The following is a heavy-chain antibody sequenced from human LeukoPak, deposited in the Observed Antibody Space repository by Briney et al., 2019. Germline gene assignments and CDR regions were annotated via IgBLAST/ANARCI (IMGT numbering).Heavy chain of an antibody. CDR1: GFTFSSYS. CDR3: ARARYYDFWSGSNQQGGMDV. D-gene: IGHD3-3*01. J-gene: IGHJ6*02. V-gene: IGHV3-21*01. CDR2: ISSSSSYI. Sequence: PGGSLRLSCAASGFTFSSYSMNWVRQAPGKGLEWVSSISSSSSYIYYADSVKGRFTISRDNAKNSLYLQMHSLRAEDTAVYYCARARYYDFWSGSNQQGGMDVWGQGTTVTVSS.